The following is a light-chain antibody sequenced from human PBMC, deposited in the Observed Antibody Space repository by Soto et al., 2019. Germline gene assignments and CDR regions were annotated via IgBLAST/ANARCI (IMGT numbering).Light chain of an antibody. CDR3: QQYNNWPPMA. CDR1: QSVSSN. J-gene: IGKJ1*01. CDR2: GAS. V-gene: IGKV3-15*01. Sequence: EIVMTQSAATLSVSPGERATLSCRASQSVSSNLAWYQQKPGQAPRLLIYGASTRATGIPARFSGSGSGTEFNLTISSLQSEDFAVYYCQQYNNWPPMAFGQGTKVDIK.